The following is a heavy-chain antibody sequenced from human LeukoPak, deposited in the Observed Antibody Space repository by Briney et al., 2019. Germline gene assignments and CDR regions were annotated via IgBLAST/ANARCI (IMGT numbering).Heavy chain of an antibody. V-gene: IGHV3-33*01. CDR3: ARDPATVTSYFDY. CDR2: IWYDGSKK. Sequence: GGSLRLSCAVSGFTFSSYGMHWVRQAPGKGLEWVALIWYDGSKKYYADSVKGRFTISRDDSKSTLHLQMNSLRAEDTAVYYCARDPATVTSYFDYWGQGTLVTVSS. J-gene: IGHJ4*02. CDR1: GFTFSSYG. D-gene: IGHD4-17*01.